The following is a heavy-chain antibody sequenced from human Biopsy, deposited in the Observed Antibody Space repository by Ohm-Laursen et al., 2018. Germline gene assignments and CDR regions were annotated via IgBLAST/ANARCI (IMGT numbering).Heavy chain of an antibody. V-gene: IGHV4-59*01. CDR1: GGSIISYY. J-gene: IGHJ4*02. CDR3: ARELVDMATLDYHFDR. D-gene: IGHD5-24*01. Sequence: SDTLSLTCSVSGGSIISYYWTWIRQPPGKGLGWIGHVYNGGITNYNPSLKSRVTISKDTSKNQFSLQVNSVTAADTAVYFCARELVDMATLDYHFDRWGRGTLVTVSS. CDR2: VYNGGIT.